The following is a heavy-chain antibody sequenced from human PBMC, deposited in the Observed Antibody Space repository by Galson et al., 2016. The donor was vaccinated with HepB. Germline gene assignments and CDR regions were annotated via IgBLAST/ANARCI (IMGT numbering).Heavy chain of an antibody. D-gene: IGHD3-16*01. J-gene: IGHJ4*02. Sequence: SLRLSCAASGFTFSNYWMHWVRQTPGKGLEWVANIKEDGSQKYYVDSVKGRFTISRDNAKNSLYLQMNSLRDEDTAVYYCVGPGGYWGQGTLVTVSS. V-gene: IGHV3-7*01. CDR3: VGPGGY. CDR1: GFTFSNYW. CDR2: IKEDGSQK.